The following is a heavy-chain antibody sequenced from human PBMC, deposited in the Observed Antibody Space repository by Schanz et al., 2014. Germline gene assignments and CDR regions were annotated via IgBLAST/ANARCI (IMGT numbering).Heavy chain of an antibody. J-gene: IGHJ4*02. CDR1: LFPFLLSS. D-gene: IGHD6-19*01. CDR3: ARGGYSSGWYDRDIAHFEY. CDR2: IIPILGIA. V-gene: IGHV1-69*02. Sequence: HLFQSPSQFNNPPSSIPFSFNPSLFPFLLSSLPSFPPSPLQLLEWMGIIIPILGIATYAQKFQGRLTITADKSTSTASMELSSLRSEDTAVYYCARGGYSSGWYDRDIAHFEYGGQGKMVTV.